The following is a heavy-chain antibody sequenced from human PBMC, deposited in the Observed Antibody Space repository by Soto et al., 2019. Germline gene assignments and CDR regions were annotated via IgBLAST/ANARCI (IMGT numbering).Heavy chain of an antibody. J-gene: IGHJ2*01. CDR2: IYWDDDK. Sequence: QITLKESGPTLVKPTQTLTLTCTFSGFSLSTSGVGVGWIRQPPGKALEWLALIYWDDDKRYSPSLKSRLTITKDTSKSQVVLTMTTMDPVDTATYYCAHSLVPAAILSSWYFDLWGRGTLVTVSS. CDR3: AHSLVPAAILSSWYFDL. V-gene: IGHV2-5*02. D-gene: IGHD2-2*02. CDR1: GFSLSTSGVG.